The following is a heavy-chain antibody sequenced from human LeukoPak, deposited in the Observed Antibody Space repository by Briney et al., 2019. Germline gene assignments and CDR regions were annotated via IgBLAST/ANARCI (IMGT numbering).Heavy chain of an antibody. J-gene: IGHJ4*02. CDR1: GFTFSSYA. D-gene: IGHD4-17*01. CDR3: AKGDYGAYGIFAS. Sequence: GGSLRLSCAASGFTFSSYAMSWVRQAPGKGLDWVSAISSSGDRTYYAASVKGRFTISRDNSRNTLYLQMNSLRAEDTAIYYCAKGDYGAYGIFASWGQGTLVTVSS. V-gene: IGHV3-23*01. CDR2: ISSSGDRT.